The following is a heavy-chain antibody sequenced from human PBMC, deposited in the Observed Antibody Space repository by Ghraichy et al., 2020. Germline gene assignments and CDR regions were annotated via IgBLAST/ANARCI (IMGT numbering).Heavy chain of an antibody. D-gene: IGHD5-18*01. CDR2: IYYSGST. J-gene: IGHJ6*02. CDR1: GGSISSYY. CDR3: ARDVSSYGLYGMDV. Sequence: SETLSLTCTVSGGSISSYYRSWIRQPPGKGLEWIGYIYYSGSTNYNPSLKSRVTISVDTSKNQFSLKLSSVIAADTAGYYCARDVSSYGLYGMDVWGQGTTVTVSS. V-gene: IGHV4-59*01.